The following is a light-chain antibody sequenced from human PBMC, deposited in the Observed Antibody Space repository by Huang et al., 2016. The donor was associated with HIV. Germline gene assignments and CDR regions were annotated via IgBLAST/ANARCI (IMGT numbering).Light chain of an antibody. CDR1: QSVGSY. CDR3: QRRSNRTPTT. V-gene: IGKV3-11*01. CDR2: DAS. J-gene: IGKJ1*01. Sequence: EIILTQSPATLFLSPGERATRTFRASQSVGSYLAWYQQKPGQAPRLLMYDASNRASGIPARFSGGGSGTDFTLTISGLEPEDVAVYFCQRRSNRTPTTFGQGTKVE.